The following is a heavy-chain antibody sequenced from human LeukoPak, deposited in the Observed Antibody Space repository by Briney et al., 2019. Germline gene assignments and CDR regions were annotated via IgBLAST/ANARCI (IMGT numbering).Heavy chain of an antibody. J-gene: IGHJ4*02. CDR1: GGTFSSYA. Sequence: SAKVSCKASGGTFSSYAISWVRQAPGQGLEWMGGIIPIFGTANYAQKFQDRVTITADESTSTAYMELSSLRSEDTAAYYCARDRVQLWLSGNFDYWGQGTLVIVSS. CDR3: ARDRVQLWLSGNFDY. D-gene: IGHD5-18*01. V-gene: IGHV1-69*13. CDR2: IIPIFGTA.